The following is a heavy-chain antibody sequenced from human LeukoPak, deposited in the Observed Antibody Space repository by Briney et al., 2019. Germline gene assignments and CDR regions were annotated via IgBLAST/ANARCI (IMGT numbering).Heavy chain of an antibody. D-gene: IGHD1-26*01. Sequence: PGGSLRLSCAASGFTFSSYTMNWVRQAPGKGLEWVSGINWNGGSTGYADSVKGRFTISRDNAKNSLYLQMNSLRAEDTALYYCARRIVGATNWFDPWGQGTLVTVSS. CDR1: GFTFSSYT. CDR3: ARRIVGATNWFDP. J-gene: IGHJ5*02. V-gene: IGHV3-20*04. CDR2: INWNGGST.